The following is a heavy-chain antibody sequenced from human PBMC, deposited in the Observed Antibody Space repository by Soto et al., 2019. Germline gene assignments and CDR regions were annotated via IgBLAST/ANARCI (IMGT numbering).Heavy chain of an antibody. CDR1: GFSLSNAGMA. CDR2: IFSNDVK. Sequence: QVTLKESGPVLVKPTETLTLTCTVSGFSLSNAGMAVTWIRQPPGKALEWLAHIFSNDVKFYSTSLKSRLPISRDTSKSQVVLTMTNMDPVDTATYYCAQIQSPGSLGFDPWGQGTLVTVSS. V-gene: IGHV2-26*01. CDR3: AQIQSPGSLGFDP. J-gene: IGHJ5*02. D-gene: IGHD3-10*01.